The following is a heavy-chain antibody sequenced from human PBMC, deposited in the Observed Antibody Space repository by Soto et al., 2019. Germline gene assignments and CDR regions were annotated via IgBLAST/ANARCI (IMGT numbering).Heavy chain of an antibody. V-gene: IGHV4-59*01. Sequence: QVQLQESGPGLVKPSETLSLTCTVSGGSISSYYWSWIRQPPGKGLEWIGYIYYSGSTNYNPSLKSRVTISVDTSKNQFSLKLSSVTAADTAVYYCAGRRVRGYYHYGMDVWGQGTTVTVSS. CDR1: GGSISSYY. D-gene: IGHD6-19*01. CDR2: IYYSGST. CDR3: AGRRVRGYYHYGMDV. J-gene: IGHJ6*02.